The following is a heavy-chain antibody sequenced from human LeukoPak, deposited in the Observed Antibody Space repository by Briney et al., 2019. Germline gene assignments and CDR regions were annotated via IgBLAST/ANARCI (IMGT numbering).Heavy chain of an antibody. CDR3: ARGYCSGGSCYSYYYYNYMDV. CDR2: IYDSGST. Sequence: TSETLSLTCTVSGGSISSYYWSWIRQPPGKGLEWIGYIYDSGSTNYNPSLKSRVTISVDTSKNQLSLKLSSVTAADTAVYYCARGYCSGGSCYSYYYYNYMDVWGKGTTVTVSS. D-gene: IGHD2-15*01. J-gene: IGHJ6*03. CDR1: GGSISSYY. V-gene: IGHV4-59*12.